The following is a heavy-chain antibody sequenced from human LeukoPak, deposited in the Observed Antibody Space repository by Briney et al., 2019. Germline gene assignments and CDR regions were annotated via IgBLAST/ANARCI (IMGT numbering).Heavy chain of an antibody. CDR2: IYPGDSDT. CDR3: ATYYYDSSGYSNNWFDP. Sequence: GESLKISCKGSGYSFTSYWIGWVRQVPGKGLEWMGIIYPGDSDTRYSPSFQGQVTISADKSISTAYLQWSSLKASDTAMYYCATYYYDSSGYSNNWFDPWGQGTLVTVSS. D-gene: IGHD3-22*01. CDR1: GYSFTSYW. V-gene: IGHV5-51*01. J-gene: IGHJ5*02.